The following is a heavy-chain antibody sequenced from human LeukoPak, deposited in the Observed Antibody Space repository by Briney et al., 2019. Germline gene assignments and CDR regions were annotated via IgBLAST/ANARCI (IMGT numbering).Heavy chain of an antibody. CDR3: ARVRNYGSGSFYTFDY. V-gene: IGHV3-11*01. D-gene: IGHD3-10*01. J-gene: IGHJ4*02. Sequence: GGSLRLSCAASGSTFSGFTFSDYYMIWIRQAPGKGLEWVSYISGGGNTIYYADSVKGRFTISRDNAQNSLYLQMNRLRAEDTAVYYCARVRNYGSGSFYTFDYWGQGTLVTVSS. CDR2: ISGGGNTI. CDR1: GSTFSGFTFSDYY.